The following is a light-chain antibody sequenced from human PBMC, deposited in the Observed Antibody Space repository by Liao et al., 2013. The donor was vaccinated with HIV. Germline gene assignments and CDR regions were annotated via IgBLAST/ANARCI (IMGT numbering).Light chain of an antibody. Sequence: SYELTQPPSVSVSPGQTASVTCSGHRLGDKFACWYQQKPGQAPVLVIYKDSERPSGIPERFSGSSSGTTVTLTISGVQAEDEADYYCQSADSSGTCPVFGGGTKLIVL. CDR3: QSADSSGTCPV. V-gene: IGLV3-25*03. J-gene: IGLJ3*02. CDR2: KDS. CDR1: RLGDKF.